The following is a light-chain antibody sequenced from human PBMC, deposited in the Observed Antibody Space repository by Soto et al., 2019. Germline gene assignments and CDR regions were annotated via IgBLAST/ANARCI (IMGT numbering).Light chain of an antibody. J-gene: IGKJ3*01. V-gene: IGKV1-27*01. CDR2: AAS. CDR1: HGISNS. Sequence: DIQMTQSPSSLSASLGDTVTIACRASHGISNSLAWFQQKPGRVPQFLIYAASTLQPGVPPRFSGSGSGTDFTLTISSLQPEDVATYYCQNYNSAPLTFGPGTRVDLK. CDR3: QNYNSAPLT.